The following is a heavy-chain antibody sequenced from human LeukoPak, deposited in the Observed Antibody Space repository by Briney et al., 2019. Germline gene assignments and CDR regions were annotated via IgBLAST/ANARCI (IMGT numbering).Heavy chain of an antibody. J-gene: IGHJ4*02. CDR3: AKSGGYGLIGY. V-gene: IGHV4-59*05. D-gene: IGHD1-26*01. Sequence: SETLTLTCTVSGGSISSYYWSWVRQPPGKGLEWVGRIYYSGSTYYNASLKSRVTISADASKNQLSLRLNSVTAADTAVYYCAKSGGYGLIGYWGQGTLVTVS. CDR2: IYYSGST. CDR1: GGSISSYY.